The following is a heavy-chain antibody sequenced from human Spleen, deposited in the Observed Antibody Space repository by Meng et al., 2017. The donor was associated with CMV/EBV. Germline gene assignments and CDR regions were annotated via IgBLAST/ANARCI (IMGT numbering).Heavy chain of an antibody. J-gene: IGHJ4*02. V-gene: IGHV4-34*01. CDR3: ARSRLRFLDYFPYFEH. D-gene: IGHD3-3*01. CDR2: VSHNGST. Sequence: YGGPFSGYYWTWIRQPPGKGLEWIGEVSHNGSTNYNPSLRGRVIMSADTSKNQFSLKLTSVTAADTAVYYCARSRLRFLDYFPYFEHWGQGTLVTVSS. CDR1: GGPFSGYY.